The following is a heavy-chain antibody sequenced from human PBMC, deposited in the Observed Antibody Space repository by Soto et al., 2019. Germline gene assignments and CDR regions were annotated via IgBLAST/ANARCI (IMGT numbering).Heavy chain of an antibody. CDR1: GFTFSTYS. CDR3: ARDESRSYSLDY. CDR2: ISSSGTTV. D-gene: IGHD1-26*01. V-gene: IGHV3-48*04. J-gene: IGHJ4*02. Sequence: EVQLVESGGGLVQPGGSLRLSCAASGFTFSTYSMNWVRQAPGKGLEWISYISSSGTTVHYADSVKGRFTISRDNAKNSFYLQMNSLRAEDTAIYYCARDESRSYSLDYWGQGTLVTVSS.